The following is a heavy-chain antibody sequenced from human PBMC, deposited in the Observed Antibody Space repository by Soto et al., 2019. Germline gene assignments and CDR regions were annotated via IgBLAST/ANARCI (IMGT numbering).Heavy chain of an antibody. V-gene: IGHV6-1*01. D-gene: IGHD6-19*01. J-gene: IGHJ5*02. CDR2: TYYRSKWYN. CDR1: GDSVSSNSAA. CDR3: ARERYSSGWPPLGLGFDP. Sequence: SQTLSLTCAISGDSVSSNSAAWNWIRQSPSRGLEWLGRTYYRSKWYNDYTVSVKSRITINPDTSKNQFSLQLNSVTPEDTAVYYCARERYSSGWPPLGLGFDPWGQGTLVTVSS.